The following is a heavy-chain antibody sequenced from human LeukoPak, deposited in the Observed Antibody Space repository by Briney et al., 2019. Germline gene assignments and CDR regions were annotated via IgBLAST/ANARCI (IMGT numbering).Heavy chain of an antibody. CDR1: GGSISSGSCY. D-gene: IGHD3-22*01. J-gene: IGHJ4*02. CDR3: ARVDYYDRVDY. Sequence: SQTLSLTCTVSGGSISSGSCYWSWIRQPAGKGLEWIGRIYTSGSTNYNPSLKSRVTISVDTSKNQFSLKLSSVTAADTAVYYCARVDYYDRVDYWGQGTLVTVSS. CDR2: IYTSGST. V-gene: IGHV4-61*02.